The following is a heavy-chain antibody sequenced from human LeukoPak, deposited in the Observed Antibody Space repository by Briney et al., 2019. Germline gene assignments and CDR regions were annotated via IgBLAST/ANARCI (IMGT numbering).Heavy chain of an antibody. CDR1: GYTFTSYY. Sequence: ASVKVSCKASGYTFTSYYMHWVRQAPGQGLEWMGIINPSGGSTSYAQKFQGRVTMTRDTSTSTVYMELSSLRSEDTAVYYCARLRGGYCSSTSCPGFLDYWGQGTLVTVSP. CDR3: ARLRGGYCSSTSCPGFLDY. J-gene: IGHJ4*02. CDR2: INPSGGST. D-gene: IGHD2-2*01. V-gene: IGHV1-46*03.